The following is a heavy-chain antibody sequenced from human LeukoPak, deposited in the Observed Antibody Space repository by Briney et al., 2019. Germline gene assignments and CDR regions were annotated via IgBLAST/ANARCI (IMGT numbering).Heavy chain of an antibody. J-gene: IGHJ4*02. CDR3: ARVGLLWFGELLKEVTAPPRY. CDR1: GYTFTGYY. Sequence: ASVKVSCKASGYTFTGYYMHWVRQAPGQGLEWMGWINPNSGGTNYAQKFQGRVTMTRDTSISTAYMELSRLRSDDTAVYYCARVGLLWFGELLKEVTAPPRYWGQGTLVTVSS. CDR2: INPNSGGT. V-gene: IGHV1-2*02. D-gene: IGHD3-10*01.